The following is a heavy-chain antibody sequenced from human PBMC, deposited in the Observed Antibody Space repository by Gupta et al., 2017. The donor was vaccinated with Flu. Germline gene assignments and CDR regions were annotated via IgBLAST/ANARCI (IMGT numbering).Heavy chain of an antibody. CDR3: ARSYCGGGSCWFWEMDV. V-gene: IGHV1-18*01. J-gene: IGHJ6*02. CDR2: ISAYNGNT. D-gene: IGHD2-15*01. CDR1: GYSFINYR. Sequence: VQLVQSGGEVKKPGASVKVPCKASGYSFINYRLNWVRQAPGQGLEWMGWISAYNGNTTYAQKLQDRVTMTTDTSTTTAYMELRSLRSDDTAVYYCARSYCGGGSCWFWEMDVWGQGTTVTVTS.